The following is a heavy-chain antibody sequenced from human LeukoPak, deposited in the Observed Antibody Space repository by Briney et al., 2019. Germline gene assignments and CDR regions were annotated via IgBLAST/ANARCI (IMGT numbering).Heavy chain of an antibody. CDR2: ISYDGSNK. CDR3: ARGHRGYSYGPPGIY. V-gene: IGHV3-30-3*01. J-gene: IGHJ4*02. CDR1: GFTFSSYA. D-gene: IGHD5-18*01. Sequence: GRSLRLSCAASGFTFSSYAMHWVRQAPGQGLEWVAVISYDGSNKYYADSVKGRFTISRDNSKNTLYLQMNSLRAEDTAVYYCARGHRGYSYGPPGIYWGQGTLVTVSS.